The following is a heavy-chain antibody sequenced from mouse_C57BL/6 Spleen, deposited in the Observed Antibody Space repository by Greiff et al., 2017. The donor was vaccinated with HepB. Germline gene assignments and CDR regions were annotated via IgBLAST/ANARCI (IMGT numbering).Heavy chain of an antibody. V-gene: IGHV6-3*01. Sequence: EVKLVESGGGLVQPGGSMKLSCVASGFTFSNYWMNWVRQSPEKGLEWVAQIRLKSDNYATHYAGSVKGRFTISREYSKSSVYLHINLLRSEDTGSYCSTGQGYDFGYWGQGTTLTVSS. CDR3: TGQGYDFGY. J-gene: IGHJ2*01. D-gene: IGHD2-3*01. CDR2: IRLKSDNYAT. CDR1: GFTFSNYW.